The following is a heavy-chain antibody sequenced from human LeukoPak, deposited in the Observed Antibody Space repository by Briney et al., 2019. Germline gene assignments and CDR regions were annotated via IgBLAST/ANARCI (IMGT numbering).Heavy chain of an antibody. CDR1: GGSFSGYY. CDR2: INHSGST. CDR3: ARDPNIKQWLVNGDAFDI. D-gene: IGHD6-19*01. V-gene: IGHV4-34*01. J-gene: IGHJ3*02. Sequence: SETLSLTCAVYGGSFSGYYWSWIRQPPGKGLEWIGEINHSGSTNYNPSLKSRVTISVDTSKNQFSLKLSSVAAADTAVYYCARDPNIKQWLVNGDAFDIWGQGTMVTVSS.